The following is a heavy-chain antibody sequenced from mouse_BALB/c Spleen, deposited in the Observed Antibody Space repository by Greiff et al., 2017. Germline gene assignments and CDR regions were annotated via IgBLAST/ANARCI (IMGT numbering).Heavy chain of an antibody. J-gene: IGHJ4*01. D-gene: IGHD2-3*01. CDR3: AREGMIGDY. CDR1: GYSITSCY. V-gene: IGHV3-8*02. Sequence: DVKLQESGPSLVKPSQTLSLTCSVTGYSITSCYWNWIRKFPGNKLEYMGYISYSGSTYYNPSLKSRISITRDTSKNQYYLQLNSVTTEDTATYYCAREGMIGDYWGQGTSVTVSS. CDR2: ISYSGST.